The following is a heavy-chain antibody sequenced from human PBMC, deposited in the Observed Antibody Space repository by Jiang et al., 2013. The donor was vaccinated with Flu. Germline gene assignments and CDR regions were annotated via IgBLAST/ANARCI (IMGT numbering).Heavy chain of an antibody. J-gene: IGHJ4*02. CDR3: ARAVDSSGANRLPYYFDY. V-gene: IGHV4-30-4*01. CDR2: VYYMGPP. Sequence: KPSQTLSLTCTVSGDSIRSGNYYWSWLRQRPGKGLEWIGYVYYMGPPTSTRPSGVELPYQYTRLXKKLSFNLSSVTAADTAVYYCARAVDSSGANRLPYYFDYWGQGALVTVST. D-gene: IGHD3-22*01. CDR1: GDSIRSGNYY.